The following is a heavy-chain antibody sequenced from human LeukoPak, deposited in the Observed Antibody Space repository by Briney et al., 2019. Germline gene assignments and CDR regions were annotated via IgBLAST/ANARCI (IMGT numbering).Heavy chain of an antibody. CDR1: GYTFTGYY. D-gene: IGHD6-19*01. J-gene: IGHJ4*02. Sequence: GASVNVSCKASGYTFTGYYMHWVRQAPGQGLEWMGRINPNSGGTNFAQKFQGRVTMTRDTSINTAYMELSRLRSDDTAVYYCARDPGYSSGWYYFDYWGQGTLVTVSS. V-gene: IGHV1-2*06. CDR2: INPNSGGT. CDR3: ARDPGYSSGWYYFDY.